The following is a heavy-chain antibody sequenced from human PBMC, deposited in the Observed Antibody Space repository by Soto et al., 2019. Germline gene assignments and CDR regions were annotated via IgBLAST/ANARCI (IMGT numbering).Heavy chain of an antibody. J-gene: IGHJ6*02. CDR1: GFTFSSYA. D-gene: IGHD3-3*01. V-gene: IGHV3-21*01. CDR2: ISGSGGSI. CDR3: ARDLETYYDFWSGYGYGMDV. Sequence: PGGSLRLSCAASGFTFSSYAMNWVRQAPGKGLEWVSAISGSGGSIYYADSVKGRFTISRDNAKNSLYLQMNSLRAEDTAVYYCARDLETYYDFWSGYGYGMDVWGQGTTVTVSS.